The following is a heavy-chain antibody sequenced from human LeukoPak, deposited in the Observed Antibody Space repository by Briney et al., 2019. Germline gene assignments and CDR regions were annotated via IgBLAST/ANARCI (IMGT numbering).Heavy chain of an antibody. D-gene: IGHD6-19*01. Sequence: GGSLRLSCAASGFTVSSNYMSWVRQAPGKGLEWVSIIYSGGSTYYADSVRGRFTISRDYSKNTLYLLMNSRRAEDTAVYYCATSGWWGYFDYWGQGTLVTVSS. CDR2: IYSGGST. CDR1: GFTVSSNY. CDR3: ATSGWWGYFDY. J-gene: IGHJ4*02. V-gene: IGHV3-66*01.